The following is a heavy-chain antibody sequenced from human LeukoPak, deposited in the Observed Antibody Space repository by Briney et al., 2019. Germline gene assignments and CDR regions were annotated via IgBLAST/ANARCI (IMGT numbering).Heavy chain of an antibody. CDR2: MSYDGSNK. CDR3: ANSYYFDY. CDR1: GFTFSSYS. V-gene: IGHV3-30-3*01. J-gene: IGHJ4*02. Sequence: GGSLRLSCAASGFTFSSYSMHWVRQAPGKGLEWVALMSYDGSNKYYGDSVKGRFTISRDNSKNTLYLQMNSLRAEDTAVYYCANSYYFDYWGQGTLVTVSS.